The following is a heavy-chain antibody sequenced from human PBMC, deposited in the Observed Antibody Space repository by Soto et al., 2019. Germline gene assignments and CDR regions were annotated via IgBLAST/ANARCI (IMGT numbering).Heavy chain of an antibody. V-gene: IGHV4-61*01. Sequence: SXTLSLTFTVSFGSVSSGSYYWSWIRQPPGKGLEWIGYIYYSGSTNYNPSLKSRVTISVDTSKNQFSLKLSSVTAADTAVYYCARDTGVLQYYFDYWGQGTLVTVYS. J-gene: IGHJ4*02. CDR1: FGSVSSGSYY. CDR3: ARDTGVLQYYFDY. D-gene: IGHD3-10*01. CDR2: IYYSGST.